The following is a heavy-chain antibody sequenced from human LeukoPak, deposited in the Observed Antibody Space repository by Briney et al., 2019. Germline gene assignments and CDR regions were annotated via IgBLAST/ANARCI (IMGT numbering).Heavy chain of an antibody. CDR3: ASTGGSSSWYFGY. Sequence: SETLSLTCTVSGGSISSYYWSWIRQPPGKGLEWIGYIYYSGSTNYNPSLKSRVTISVDTSKNQFSLKLSSVTAADTAVYYRASTGGSSSWYFGYWGQGTLVTVSS. D-gene: IGHD6-13*01. J-gene: IGHJ4*02. V-gene: IGHV4-59*01. CDR2: IYYSGST. CDR1: GGSISSYY.